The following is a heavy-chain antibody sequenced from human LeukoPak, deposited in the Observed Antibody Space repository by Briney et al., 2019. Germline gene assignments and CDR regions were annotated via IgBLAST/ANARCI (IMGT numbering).Heavy chain of an antibody. V-gene: IGHV3-30*04. J-gene: IGHJ4*02. CDR1: GFTFSRYA. CDR3: ARVLGVVTANPFDY. Sequence: GALRLSCAAPGFTFSRYAMHWVRRAPGKGLEWVAVISYDGSNKHYADYVRGRFTISRDNSKNTLYLQMNSLRAEDTAVYYCARVLGVVTANPFDYWGQGTLVTVSS. D-gene: IGHD2-21*02. CDR2: ISYDGSNK.